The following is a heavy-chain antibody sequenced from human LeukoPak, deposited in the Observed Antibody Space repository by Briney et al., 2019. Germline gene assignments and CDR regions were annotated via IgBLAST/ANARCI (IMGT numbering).Heavy chain of an antibody. D-gene: IGHD3-10*01. Sequence: PSETLSLTCAVSGGSISSGGYSWSWIRQPPGKGLEWIGYIYHSGSTYYNPSLKSRVTISVDRSKNQFSLKLSSVTAADTAVYYCARDRWGDYGSGRGVSYYYGMDVWGKGTTVTVSS. V-gene: IGHV4-30-2*01. CDR2: IYHSGST. CDR1: GGSISSGGYS. J-gene: IGHJ6*04. CDR3: ARDRWGDYGSGRGVSYYYGMDV.